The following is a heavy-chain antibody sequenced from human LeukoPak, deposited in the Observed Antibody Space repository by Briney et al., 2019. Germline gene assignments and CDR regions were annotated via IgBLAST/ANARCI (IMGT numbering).Heavy chain of an antibody. J-gene: IGHJ4*02. CDR3: AASYYYDSSGYNGPFDY. V-gene: IGHV4-4*02. Sequence: SETLSLTCAVSGGSISSSNWWSWVRQPPGKGLEWIGEIYHSGSTNYNPSLKSRVTISVDKSKNQFSLKLSSVTAADTAVYYCAASYYYDSSGYNGPFDYWGQGTLVTVSS. D-gene: IGHD3-22*01. CDR1: GGSISSSNW. CDR2: IYHSGST.